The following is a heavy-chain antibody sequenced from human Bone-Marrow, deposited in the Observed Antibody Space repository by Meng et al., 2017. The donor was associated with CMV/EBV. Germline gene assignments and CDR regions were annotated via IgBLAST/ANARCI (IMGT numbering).Heavy chain of an antibody. V-gene: IGHV3-9*01. D-gene: IGHD6-6*01. CDR3: ARDIGVRVAARLIYYYGMDV. Sequence: SLKISCAASGFTFDDYAMHWVRQAPGKGLEWVSGVSWNSGSIGYADSVKGRFTISRDNAKNSLYLQMNSLRAEDTAVYYCARDIGVRVAARLIYYYGMDVWGQGTTVTVSS. J-gene: IGHJ6*02. CDR2: VSWNSGSI. CDR1: GFTFDDYA.